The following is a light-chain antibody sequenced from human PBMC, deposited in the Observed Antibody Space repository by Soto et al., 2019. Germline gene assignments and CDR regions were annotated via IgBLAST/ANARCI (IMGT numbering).Light chain of an antibody. CDR3: QQYYNTPLT. V-gene: IGKV4-1*01. Sequence: DIVMTQSPDSLAVSLGERATINCKSSQSVLYSSNNKNYLAWYQQKPRQPPKLLIYWASTRESGVPDRFSGSGSGTDFTLTISSLQAEDVAVYHCQQYYNTPLTFGGGTKVDIK. CDR1: QSVLYSSNNKNY. CDR2: WAS. J-gene: IGKJ4*01.